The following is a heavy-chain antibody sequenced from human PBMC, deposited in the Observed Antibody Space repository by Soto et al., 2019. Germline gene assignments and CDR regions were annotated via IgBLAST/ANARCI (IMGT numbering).Heavy chain of an antibody. D-gene: IGHD6-13*01. V-gene: IGHV4-4*02. Sequence: QVHLQESGPGLVKTSGTLSLTCAVSGGSISSSNWXSWVRQPPGKGLEWIGEIYHSGSTNYNPSLKSRVTXXVDKXXXXFSXKXXXXXXXXTAXYYCARGQQQLVPWFDPWGQGTLVTVSS. CDR1: GGSISSSNW. J-gene: IGHJ5*02. CDR3: ARGQQQLVPWFDP. CDR2: IYHSGST.